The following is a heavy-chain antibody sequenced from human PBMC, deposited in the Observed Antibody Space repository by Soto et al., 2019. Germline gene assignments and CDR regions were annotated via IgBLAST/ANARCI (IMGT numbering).Heavy chain of an antibody. CDR1: GGTFSSYA. Sequence: ASVNVSCKASGGTFSSYAISWVRQAPGQGLEWMGRIIPILGIANYAQKFQGRVTITADKSTSTAYMELSSLRSEDTAVYYCARGENTIFSFDYWGQGTLVTVSS. CDR3: ARGENTIFSFDY. J-gene: IGHJ4*02. V-gene: IGHV1-69*04. CDR2: IIPILGIA. D-gene: IGHD3-3*01.